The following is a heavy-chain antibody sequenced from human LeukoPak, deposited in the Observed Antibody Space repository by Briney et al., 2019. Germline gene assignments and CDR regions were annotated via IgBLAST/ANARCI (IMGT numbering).Heavy chain of an antibody. D-gene: IGHD6-13*01. CDR3: AKDGSSSWNYYCDY. J-gene: IGHJ4*02. V-gene: IGHV3-30*02. CDR2: IRYDGSNK. Sequence: PGGSLRLSCAASGFTFTSYGMHWVRQAPGKGLEWVAFIRYDGSNKDYADSVKGRFTISRDNSENTLYLQMNSLRAEDTAVYYCAKDGSSSWNYYCDYWGQGILVTVSS. CDR1: GFTFTSYG.